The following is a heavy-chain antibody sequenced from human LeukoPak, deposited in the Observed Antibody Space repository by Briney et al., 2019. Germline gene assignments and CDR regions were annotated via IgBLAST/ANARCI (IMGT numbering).Heavy chain of an antibody. V-gene: IGHV3-7*05. CDR1: GFTFSWYW. Sequence: PGGPLRLSCAASGFTFSWYWMTWVRQAPGKGLEWVANIKQDGSEKYYVDSEKGRFTISRDNAKNSLYLQMNSLRAEDTAVYYCARHAGGSGSYSLDYWGQGTLVTVSS. J-gene: IGHJ4*02. CDR2: IKQDGSEK. CDR3: ARHAGGSGSYSLDY. D-gene: IGHD3-10*01.